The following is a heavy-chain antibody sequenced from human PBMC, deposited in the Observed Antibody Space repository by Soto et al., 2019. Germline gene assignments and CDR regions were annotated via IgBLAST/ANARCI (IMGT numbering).Heavy chain of an antibody. D-gene: IGHD2-15*01. V-gene: IGHV4-61*01. CDR2: IYYSGST. J-gene: IGHJ4*02. CDR1: GGSVSSGSYY. CDR3: VREPVAATIDY. Sequence: QVQLQESGPGLVKPSETLSLTCTVSGGSVSSGSYYWSWIRQPPGKGLEWIGYIYYSGSTNYNPSLKSRVTISVDTSKNQFSLKLSSVTAADTAVYYCVREPVAATIDYWGQGTLVTVSS.